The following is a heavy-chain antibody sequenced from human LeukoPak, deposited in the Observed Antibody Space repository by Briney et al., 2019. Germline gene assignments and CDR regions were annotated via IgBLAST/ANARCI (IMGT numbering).Heavy chain of an antibody. CDR2: INTNTGNP. V-gene: IGHV7-4-1*02. Sequence: ASVKVSCKASGYTFTSYAKNWVRQAPGQGLEWMGWINTNTGNPTYAQGFTGRFVFSLDTSVSTAYLQISSLKAEDTAVYYCARGLFGEYQLLYEGNWFDPWGQGTLVTVSS. J-gene: IGHJ5*02. CDR1: GYTFTSYA. D-gene: IGHD2-2*02. CDR3: ARGLFGEYQLLYEGNWFDP.